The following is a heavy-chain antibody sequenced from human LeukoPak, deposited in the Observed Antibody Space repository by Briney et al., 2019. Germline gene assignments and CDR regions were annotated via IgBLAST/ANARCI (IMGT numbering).Heavy chain of an antibody. CDR2: INHSGST. CDR3: ASGQYYYDSSGYYEVTFDI. V-gene: IGHV4-34*01. D-gene: IGHD3-22*01. Sequence: SETLSLTCAVYGGSFSGYYWSWIRQPPGKGPEWIGEINHSGSTNYNPSLKSRVTISVDTSKNQFSLKLNSVTAADTAVYYCASGQYYYDSSGYYEVTFDIWGQGTMVTVSS. CDR1: GGSFSGYY. J-gene: IGHJ3*02.